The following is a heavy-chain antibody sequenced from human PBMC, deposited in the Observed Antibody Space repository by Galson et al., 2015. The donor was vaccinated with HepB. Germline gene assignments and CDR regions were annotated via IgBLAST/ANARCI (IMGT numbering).Heavy chain of an antibody. Sequence: SLRLSCAASGFIFSNAWMNWVRQAPGKGLEWVGRIKSKSDGGTTDYAAPVKGRFTISRSDSQNTVYLQMNSLKTEDTAVYYCATDGSGSYYNYYLDYWGQGTLVTVSS. J-gene: IGHJ4*02. CDR3: ATDGSGSYYNYYLDY. CDR2: IKSKSDGGTT. D-gene: IGHD3-10*01. CDR1: GFIFSNAW. V-gene: IGHV3-15*07.